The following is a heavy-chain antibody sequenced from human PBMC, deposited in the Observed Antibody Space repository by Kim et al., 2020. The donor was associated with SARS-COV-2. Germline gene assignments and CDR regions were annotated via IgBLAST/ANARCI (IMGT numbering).Heavy chain of an antibody. J-gene: IGHJ6*02. Sequence: KGRFTISRDNAKNTLYLQMNSLRAEDTAVYYCATQGTEYSSSLYYYGMDVWGQGTTVTVSS. D-gene: IGHD6-6*01. V-gene: IGHV3-74*01. CDR3: ATQGTEYSSSLYYYGMDV.